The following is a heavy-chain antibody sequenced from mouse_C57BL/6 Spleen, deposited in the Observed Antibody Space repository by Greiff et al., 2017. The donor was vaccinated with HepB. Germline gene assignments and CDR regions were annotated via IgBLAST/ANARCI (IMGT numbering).Heavy chain of an antibody. CDR3: ASSNWDNYAMDY. V-gene: IGHV3-6*01. D-gene: IGHD4-1*02. J-gene: IGHJ4*01. CDR2: ISYDGSN. CDR1: GYSITSGYY. Sequence: EVQRVESGPGLVKPSQSLSLTCSVTGYSITSGYYWNWIRQFPGNKLEWMGYISYDGSNYYNPSLKNRISITRDTSKNQFFLKLNSVTTEDTATYYCASSNWDNYAMDYWGQGTSVTVSS.